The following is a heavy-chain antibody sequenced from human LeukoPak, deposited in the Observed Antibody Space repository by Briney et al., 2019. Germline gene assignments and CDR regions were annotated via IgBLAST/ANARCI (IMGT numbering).Heavy chain of an antibody. J-gene: IGHJ4*02. Sequence: ASVTVSCLPSGYTFTHYYMNWVRRAPGQGLEWMGWINPNSGGTDYAQKFQGRVTMTRDTSISTAYMELNRLTSDDTAVYYCARKSATRKTSEVDYWGQGTLVTVSS. CDR2: INPNSGGT. V-gene: IGHV1-2*02. CDR1: GYTFTHYY. D-gene: IGHD2-2*01. CDR3: ARKSATRKTSEVDY.